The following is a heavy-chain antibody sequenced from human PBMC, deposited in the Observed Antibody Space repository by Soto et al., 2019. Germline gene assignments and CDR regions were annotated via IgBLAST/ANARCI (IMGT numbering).Heavy chain of an antibody. CDR2: IYYSGST. Sequence: SETLSLTCTVSGGSISSYYWSWIRQPPGKELEWIGYIYYSGSTNYNPSLKSRVTIPVDTSKNQFSLKLSSVTAADTAVYYCAKGGRHSYGYRDLDYWGQGTLVTVSS. D-gene: IGHD5-18*01. J-gene: IGHJ4*02. CDR3: AKGGRHSYGYRDLDY. V-gene: IGHV4-59*01. CDR1: GGSISSYY.